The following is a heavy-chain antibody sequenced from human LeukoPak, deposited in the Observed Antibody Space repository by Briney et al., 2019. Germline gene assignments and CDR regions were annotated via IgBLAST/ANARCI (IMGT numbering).Heavy chain of an antibody. CDR1: GYSFPKDW. J-gene: IGHJ6*03. CDR2: IYPGDSDT. V-gene: IGHV5-51*01. Sequence: GESLKISCKGSGYSFPKDWIAWGRQMPGKGLEWMGIIYPGDSDTRYSPSFQGQVTISADKSISTAYLQWSSLKASDTAMYYCARHWTTRTTTDPDYYYMDVWGKGTMVTVSS. CDR3: ARHWTTRTTTDPDYYYMDV. D-gene: IGHD1-1*01.